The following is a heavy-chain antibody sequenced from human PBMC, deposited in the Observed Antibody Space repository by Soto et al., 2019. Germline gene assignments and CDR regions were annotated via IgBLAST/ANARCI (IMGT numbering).Heavy chain of an antibody. D-gene: IGHD2-21*01. Sequence: QVQLVQSGAEVKKPGSSVKVSCKASGGTFSSYAISWVRQAPGQVLEWMGGIIPIFGTANYAQKFQGRVTITADESTSTAYMELSSKRSEDMAVNYCAKDRSEIATMYYFDYWDQGTMVTVSS. CDR3: AKDRSEIATMYYFDY. CDR1: GGTFSSYA. V-gene: IGHV1-69*01. CDR2: IIPIFGTA. J-gene: IGHJ4*02.